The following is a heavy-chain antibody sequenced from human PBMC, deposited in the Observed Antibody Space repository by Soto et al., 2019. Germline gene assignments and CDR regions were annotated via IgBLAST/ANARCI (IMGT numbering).Heavy chain of an antibody. CDR1: GYTFTGYY. Sequence: ASVKVSCKASGYTFTGYYMHWVRQAPGQGLEWMGWINPNSGGTNYAQKFQGWVTMTRDTSISTAYMELSRLRSDDTAVYYCARDGGYSYGYGENYYCYGIDFWGQGTTVTVSS. J-gene: IGHJ6*02. CDR2: INPNSGGT. CDR3: ARDGGYSYGYGENYYCYGIDF. V-gene: IGHV1-2*04. D-gene: IGHD5-18*01.